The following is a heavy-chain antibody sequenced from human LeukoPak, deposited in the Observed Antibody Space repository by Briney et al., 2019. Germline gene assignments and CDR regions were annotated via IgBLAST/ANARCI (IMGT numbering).Heavy chain of an antibody. V-gene: IGHV4-39*01. CDR3: ARHSRGSGWPRIGY. CDR1: GGSISSSSYY. D-gene: IGHD6-19*01. J-gene: IGHJ4*02. Sequence: SETLSLTCTVSGGSISSSSYYWGWIRQPPGKGLEWIGSIYYSGSTYYNPSLKSRVTISVDTSKNQFSLKLSSVTAADTAVYYCARHSRGSGWPRIGYWGQGTLVTVSS. CDR2: IYYSGST.